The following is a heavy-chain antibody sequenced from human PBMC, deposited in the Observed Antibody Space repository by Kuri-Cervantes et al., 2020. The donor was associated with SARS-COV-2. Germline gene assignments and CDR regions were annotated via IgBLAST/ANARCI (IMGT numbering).Heavy chain of an antibody. V-gene: IGHV3-30*07. CDR2: ISYDGSNK. Sequence: GGSLRLSCAASGFTFSSYAMHWVRQAPGKGLEWVAVISYDGSNKYYADSVKGRFTLSGDNAKNMLFLQMNSLRAEDTAVYYCVRDGDHWNFDYWGQGTLVTVSS. CDR1: GFTFSSYA. CDR3: VRDGDHWNFDY. D-gene: IGHD1-1*01. J-gene: IGHJ4*02.